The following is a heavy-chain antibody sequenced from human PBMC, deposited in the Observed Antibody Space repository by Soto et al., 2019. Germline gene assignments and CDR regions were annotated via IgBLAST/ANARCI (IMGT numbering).Heavy chain of an antibody. CDR3: ATSSRGYSYGYAPDY. J-gene: IGHJ4*02. V-gene: IGHV3-66*01. CDR2: IYSGGST. D-gene: IGHD5-18*01. CDR1: GFTVSSNY. Sequence: EVQLVESGGGLVQPGGSLRLSCAASGFTVSSNYMSWVRQAPGKGLEWVSVIYSGGSTYYADSVKGRFTISRDNSXITLYLQMNSLRAEDTAVYYCATSSRGYSYGYAPDYWGQGTLVTVSS.